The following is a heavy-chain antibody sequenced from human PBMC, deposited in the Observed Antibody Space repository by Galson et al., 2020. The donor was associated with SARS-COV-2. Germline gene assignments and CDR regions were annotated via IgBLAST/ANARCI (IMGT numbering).Heavy chain of an antibody. J-gene: IGHJ4*02. CDR3: TGYYVQFRDYFDY. CDR2: IRSKAYGGTT. CDR1: GFTFGDYA. D-gene: IGHD3-10*02. Sequence: GGSLRLSCTASGFTFGDYAMSWFRQAPGKGLEWVGFIRSKAYGGTTEYAASVKGRFTISRDDSKSIAYLQMNSLKTEDTAVYYCTGYYVQFRDYFDYWGQGTLVTVSS. V-gene: IGHV3-49*03.